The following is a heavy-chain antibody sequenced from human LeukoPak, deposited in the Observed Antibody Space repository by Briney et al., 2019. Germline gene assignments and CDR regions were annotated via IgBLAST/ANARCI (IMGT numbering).Heavy chain of an antibody. CDR3: AREGATVRGAIDS. D-gene: IGHD3-10*01. CDR1: GFTFSSYG. V-gene: IGHV3-33*01. J-gene: IGHJ4*02. Sequence: GRSLRLSCAASGFTFSSYGMRWVRQAPGKGLEWVAVIWYDGSNKYYADSVKGRFTISRDNSKNTLYLQMNSLRAEDTAVYYCAREGATVRGAIDSWGQGTLVTVSS. CDR2: IWYDGSNK.